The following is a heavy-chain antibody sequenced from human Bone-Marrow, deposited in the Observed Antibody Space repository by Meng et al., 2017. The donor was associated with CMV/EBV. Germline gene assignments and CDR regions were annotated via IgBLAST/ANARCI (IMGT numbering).Heavy chain of an antibody. CDR2: IRYDGSNK. Sequence: GESLKISCAASGFTFSSYGMHWVRQAPGKGLEWVAFIRYDGSNKYYADSVKGRLTIPRDNSKNTLYLQMNSLRADDTAVYYCAKDVYLTWGFDIWGKGTMVTVSS. CDR1: GFTFSSYG. V-gene: IGHV3-30*02. J-gene: IGHJ3*02. D-gene: IGHD3-16*01. CDR3: AKDVYLTWGFDI.